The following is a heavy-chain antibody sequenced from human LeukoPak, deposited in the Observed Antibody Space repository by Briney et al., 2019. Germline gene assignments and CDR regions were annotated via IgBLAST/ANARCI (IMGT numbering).Heavy chain of an antibody. Sequence: GGSLRLSCAASGFTFDDYAMHWVRQAPGKGLEWVSGISWNSGSIGYADSVKGRFTISRDNAKNSLYQQMNSLRAEDTALYYCAKDYYDSSGYYYFDYWGQGTLVTVSS. CDR1: GFTFDDYA. J-gene: IGHJ4*02. CDR3: AKDYYDSSGYYYFDY. CDR2: ISWNSGSI. D-gene: IGHD3-22*01. V-gene: IGHV3-9*01.